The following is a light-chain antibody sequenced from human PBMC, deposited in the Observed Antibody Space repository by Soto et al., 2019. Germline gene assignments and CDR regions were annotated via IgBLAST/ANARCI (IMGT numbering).Light chain of an antibody. CDR1: TSNIGAGYD. CDR2: DNN. Sequence: QSVLTQPPSVSGAPGQRVTISCTGGTSNIGAGYDVHWYQHLPGTAPKLLIYDNNNRPPGVPARFSGSKSGTSASLAITGLQPEDENTYFCQSYDFRLRSVIFGGGTKVTVL. J-gene: IGLJ2*01. V-gene: IGLV1-40*01. CDR3: QSYDFRLRSVI.